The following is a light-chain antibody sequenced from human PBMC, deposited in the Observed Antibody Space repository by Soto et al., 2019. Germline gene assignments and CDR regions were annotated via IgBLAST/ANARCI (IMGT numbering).Light chain of an antibody. J-gene: IGKJ1*01. V-gene: IGKV3-20*01. CDR3: QQCGSSPWT. CDR2: GAS. Sequence: EIVLTQSPGTLSLSPGERDTLSCRASQSVSSSYLAWYQQKPGQAPRLLIYGASSRATGIPDRFSGSGSGTDFTLAISRLEPEDFAVYYCQQCGSSPWTFGQGTKV. CDR1: QSVSSSY.